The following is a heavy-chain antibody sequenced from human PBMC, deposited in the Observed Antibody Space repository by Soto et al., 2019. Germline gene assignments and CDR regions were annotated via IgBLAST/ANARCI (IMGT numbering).Heavy chain of an antibody. CDR2: IKQDGSEK. CDR1: GFTFSSYW. V-gene: IGHV3-7*03. J-gene: IGHJ4*02. Sequence: QPGGSLRLSCAASGFTFSSYWMSWVRQAPGKGLEWVANIKQDGSEKYYVDSVKGRFTISRDNAKNSLYLQMNSLRAEDTAVYYCARAALYCTNGVCYTEGDFDYWGQGTLVTVYS. CDR3: ARAALYCTNGVCYTEGDFDY. D-gene: IGHD2-8*01.